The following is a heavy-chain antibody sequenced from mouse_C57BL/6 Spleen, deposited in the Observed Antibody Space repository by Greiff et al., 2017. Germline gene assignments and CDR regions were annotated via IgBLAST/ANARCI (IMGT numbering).Heavy chain of an antibody. V-gene: IGHV1-55*01. D-gene: IGHD2-10*02. J-gene: IGHJ4*01. CDR1: GYTFTSYW. CDR3: ARWHSIYAMDY. Sequence: QVQLKQPGAELVKPGASVKMSCKASGYTFTSYWITWVKQRPGQGLEWIGDIYPGSGSTNYNEKFKSKATLTVDTSSSTAYMQLSSLTSEDSAVYYCARWHSIYAMDYWGQGTSVTVSS. CDR2: IYPGSGST.